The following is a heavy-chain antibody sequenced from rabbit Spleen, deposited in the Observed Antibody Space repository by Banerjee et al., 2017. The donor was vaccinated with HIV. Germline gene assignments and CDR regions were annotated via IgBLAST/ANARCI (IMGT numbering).Heavy chain of an antibody. Sequence: QSLEESGGGLVKPGGSLKLSCTASGFSFSNKAVMCWVRQAPGKGLEWIACINTATGKGVYASWAKGRFSMSRTSSTTVTLQMTSLTAADTATYLRARDLVAVIGWNFSLWGQGTLVTVS. D-gene: IGHD1-1*01. V-gene: IGHV1S40*01. CDR1: GFSFSNKAV. J-gene: IGHJ4*01. CDR3: ARDLVAVIGWNFSL. CDR2: INTATGKG.